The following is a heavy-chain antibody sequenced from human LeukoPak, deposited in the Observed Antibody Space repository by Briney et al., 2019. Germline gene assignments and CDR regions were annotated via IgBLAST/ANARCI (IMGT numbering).Heavy chain of an antibody. CDR3: ATQRWLNDNFDY. Sequence: QPGGSLRLSCAASGFTFSSYAMSWVRQAPGKGLEWVSAISGSGGSTYYADSVKGRFTISRDNSKNTLYLQMNSLRAEDTAVYYCATQRWLNDNFDYWGQGTLVTVSS. D-gene: IGHD5-24*01. CDR1: GFTFSSYA. V-gene: IGHV3-23*01. J-gene: IGHJ4*02. CDR2: ISGSGGST.